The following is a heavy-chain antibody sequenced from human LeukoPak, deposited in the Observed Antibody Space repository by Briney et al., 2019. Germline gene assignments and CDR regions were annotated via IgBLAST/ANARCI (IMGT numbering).Heavy chain of an antibody. V-gene: IGHV3-30*18. CDR3: AKDNVAAAGRYFDY. CDR2: ISYDGSNK. J-gene: IGHJ4*02. CDR1: GFTFSSYG. Sequence: GGSLRLSCAASGFTFSSYGMHWVRQAPGKGLEWVALISYDGSNKYFADSVKGRFTISRDNSKNTLYLQMHSLRAEDTAVYYCAKDNVAAAGRYFDYWGQGTLATVSS. D-gene: IGHD6-13*01.